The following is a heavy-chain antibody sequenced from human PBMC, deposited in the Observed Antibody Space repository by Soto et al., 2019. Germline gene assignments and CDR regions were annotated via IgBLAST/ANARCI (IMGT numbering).Heavy chain of an antibody. CDR1: GFTVSSKY. Sequence: VGSLRLSCAASGFTVSSKYMSWVRQAPGKGLEWVSVLWSAGNTYYADSVRGRFTISRDNSKNTLFLEMSSLTADDTAVYYCAREAPMDVWGQGTTVTVSS. CDR2: LWSAGNT. V-gene: IGHV3-53*01. CDR3: AREAPMDV. J-gene: IGHJ6*02.